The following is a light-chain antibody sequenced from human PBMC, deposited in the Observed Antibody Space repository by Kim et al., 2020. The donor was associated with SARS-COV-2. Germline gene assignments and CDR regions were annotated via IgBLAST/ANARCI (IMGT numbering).Light chain of an antibody. V-gene: IGKV1-33*01. Sequence: ASVGDRVTITCQASQDISNHLNWYQQKPGKAPKLLIYDASNLEIGVPSRFSGSGSGTDFTFTISSLQPEDIATYYCQQYDNFPITFGQGTRLEIK. CDR2: DAS. CDR3: QQYDNFPIT. CDR1: QDISNH. J-gene: IGKJ5*01.